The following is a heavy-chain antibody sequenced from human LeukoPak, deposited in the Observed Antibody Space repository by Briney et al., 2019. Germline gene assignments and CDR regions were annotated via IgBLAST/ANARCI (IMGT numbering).Heavy chain of an antibody. CDR3: AKHNYGSGSPFDY. CDR2: ISGSGGST. J-gene: IGHJ4*02. V-gene: IGHV3-23*01. Sequence: GGSLRLSCAASGVTVSSNYMSWVRQAPGKGLEWFSAISGSGGSTYYADSVKGRFTISRDKSKNTLYLQMSSLRAADTAVYYCAKHNYGSGSPFDYWGKRTLVTVSS. CDR1: GVTVSSNY. D-gene: IGHD3-10*01.